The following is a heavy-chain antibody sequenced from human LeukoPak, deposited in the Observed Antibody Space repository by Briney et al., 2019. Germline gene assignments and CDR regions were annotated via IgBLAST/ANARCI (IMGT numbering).Heavy chain of an antibody. V-gene: IGHV3-53*04. J-gene: IGHJ4*02. CDR1: GFTFSNYA. Sequence: GGSLRLSSAVSGFTFSNYAMSWVRQAPGEGLEWVSAIYSGGSTYYADSVKGRFTISRHNSKNTLYLQMNSLRAEDTAVYYCARGATRGDYWGQGTLVTVSS. CDR3: ARGATRGDY. D-gene: IGHD1-26*01. CDR2: IYSGGST.